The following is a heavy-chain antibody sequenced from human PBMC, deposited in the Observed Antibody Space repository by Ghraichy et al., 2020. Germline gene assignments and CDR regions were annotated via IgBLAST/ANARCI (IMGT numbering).Heavy chain of an antibody. CDR1: GGSFSGYY. V-gene: IGHV4-34*01. Sequence: SETLSLTCAVYGGSFSGYYWSWIRQPPGKGLEWIGEINHSGSTNYNPSLKSRVTISVDTSKNQFSLKLSSVTAADTAVYYCARLKPHYYYYYGMDVWGQGTTVTVSS. CDR3: ARLKPHYYYYYGMDV. CDR2: INHSGST. J-gene: IGHJ6*02.